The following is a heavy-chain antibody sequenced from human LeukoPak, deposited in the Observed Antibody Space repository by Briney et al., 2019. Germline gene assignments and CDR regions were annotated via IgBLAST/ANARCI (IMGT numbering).Heavy chain of an antibody. D-gene: IGHD2-2*01. J-gene: IGHJ4*02. V-gene: IGHV3-7*03. CDR2: INKDGSEE. Sequence: GGSLRLSCAASGFTFSNYWINWVRQAPGKRLEWVANINKDGSEEYYVDSVKGRFTISRDNSKNTLYLQINSLRVEDTAVHYCAKAVGYCSSTSCYVFDYWGQGTLVTVSS. CDR3: AKAVGYCSSTSCYVFDY. CDR1: GFTFSNYW.